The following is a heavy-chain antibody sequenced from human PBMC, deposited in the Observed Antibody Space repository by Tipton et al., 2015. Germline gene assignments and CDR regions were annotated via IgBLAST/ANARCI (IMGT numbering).Heavy chain of an antibody. CDR3: ARPTSGAFDI. Sequence: TLSLTCTVSGGSINSSSYYWGWIRQPPGRGLEWIGTIFYSGSTYCNPSLKSRVTMSVDTSKNQFSLKVTSMTAADTAVYYCARPTSGAFDIWGQGTMVTVSS. J-gene: IGHJ3*02. CDR2: IFYSGST. CDR1: GGSINSSSYY. V-gene: IGHV4-39*01. D-gene: IGHD2-2*01.